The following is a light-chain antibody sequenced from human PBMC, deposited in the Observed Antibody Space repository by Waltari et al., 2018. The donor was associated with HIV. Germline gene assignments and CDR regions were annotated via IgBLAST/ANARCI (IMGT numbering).Light chain of an antibody. J-gene: IGLJ3*02. V-gene: IGLV2-14*01. Sequence: QSALAQPASVSGSPGQSVTISCAGSHSDIGTFDFVSWYQHLPGQAPKLIIYRVTFRPSGVPTRFSASKSANTASLTISDLQTEDEAHYYCSSYTITNTWVFGGGTMLTVL. CDR3: SSYTITNTWV. CDR1: HSDIGTFDF. CDR2: RVT.